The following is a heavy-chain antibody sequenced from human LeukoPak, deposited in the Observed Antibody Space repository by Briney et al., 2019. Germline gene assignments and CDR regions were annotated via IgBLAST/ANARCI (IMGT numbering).Heavy chain of an antibody. CDR1: GFTFSSYA. V-gene: IGHV3-33*08. CDR2: IWYDGSNE. Sequence: GGSLRLSCAASGFTFSSYAMSWVRQAPGKGLEWVAVIWYDGSNEYYADSVKGRFTISRDNSKNTLYLQMNSLRAEDTAVYYCAREEATKGYFDYWGQGTLVTVSS. CDR3: AREEATKGYFDY. D-gene: IGHD5-12*01. J-gene: IGHJ4*02.